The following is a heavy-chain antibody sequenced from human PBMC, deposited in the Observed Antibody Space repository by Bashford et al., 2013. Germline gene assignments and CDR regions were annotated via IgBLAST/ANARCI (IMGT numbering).Heavy chain of an antibody. Sequence: GSLRLSCAASGFTFSSYAMSWVRQAPGKGLEWVSAISGSGGSTYYADSVKGRFTISRDNSKNTLYLQMNSLRAEDTAVYYCAKVDSSGWYVKWFDPVGPGNPGHRLL. CDR3: AKVDSSGWYVKWFDP. CDR1: GFTFSSYA. CDR2: ISGSGGST. D-gene: IGHD6-19*01. J-gene: IGHJ5*02. V-gene: IGHV3-23*01.